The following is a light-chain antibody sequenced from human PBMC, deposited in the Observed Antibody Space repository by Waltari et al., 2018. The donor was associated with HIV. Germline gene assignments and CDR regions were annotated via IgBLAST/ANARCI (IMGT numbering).Light chain of an antibody. J-gene: IGLJ3*02. V-gene: IGLV2-23*02. Sequence: QSALTQPASVSGSPGQSITISCAGASNVVGYYNLVSWYQQHPGKAPKLMIYEVTKRPSGDSRRFSGAKSGNMASLTISGLQGEDEADYYCCSYAGSGTWVFGGGTKVTVL. CDR2: EVT. CDR1: SNVVGYYNL. CDR3: CSYAGSGTWV.